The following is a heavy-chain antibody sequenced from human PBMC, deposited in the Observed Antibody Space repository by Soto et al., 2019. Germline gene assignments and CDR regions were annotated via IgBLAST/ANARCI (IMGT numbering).Heavy chain of an antibody. CDR3: AKGKQLVLATTWFDP. D-gene: IGHD6-6*01. Sequence: GGSLRLSCAASGFTFSSYGMHWVRQAPGKGLEWVAVISYDGSNKYYADSVKGRFTISRDNSKNTLYLQMNSLRAEDTAVYYCAKGKQLVLATTWFDPWGQGTLVTVSS. J-gene: IGHJ5*02. CDR2: ISYDGSNK. V-gene: IGHV3-30*18. CDR1: GFTFSSYG.